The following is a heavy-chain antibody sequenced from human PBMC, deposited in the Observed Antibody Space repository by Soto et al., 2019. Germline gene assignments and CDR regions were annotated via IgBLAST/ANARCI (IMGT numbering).Heavy chain of an antibody. CDR1: GDSVSSGAYY. CDR2: VYYSGST. D-gene: IGHD1-26*01. Sequence: SETLSLTCSVSGDSVSSGAYYWSWIRQPPGKGLEWIGYVYYSGSTSYNPSLETGVTISVDTSKNQFPLKLTSVTPADTAIYYCARVKRSTSRLDPWGQGTLVTVSS. J-gene: IGHJ5*02. V-gene: IGHV4-61*08. CDR3: ARVKRSTSRLDP.